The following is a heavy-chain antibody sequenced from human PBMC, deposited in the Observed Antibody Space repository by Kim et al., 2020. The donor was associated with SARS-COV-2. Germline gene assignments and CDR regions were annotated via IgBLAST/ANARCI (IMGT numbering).Heavy chain of an antibody. CDR3: ARVTGKTSYYYGMDV. D-gene: IGHD1-1*01. V-gene: IGHV1-69*13. Sequence: SVKVSCKASGGTFSSYAISWVRQAPGQGLEWMGGIIPIFGTANYAQKFQGRVTITADESTSTAYMELSSLRSEDTAVYYCARVTGKTSYYYGMDVWGQGATGTVSS. CDR2: IIPIFGTA. CDR1: GGTFSSYA. J-gene: IGHJ6*02.